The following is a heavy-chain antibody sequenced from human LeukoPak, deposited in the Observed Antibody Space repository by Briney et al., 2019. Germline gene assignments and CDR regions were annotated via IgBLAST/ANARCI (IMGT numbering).Heavy chain of an antibody. CDR2: ISGSGGST. D-gene: IGHD3-3*01. CDR1: GFTFSSYA. J-gene: IGHJ4*02. V-gene: IGHV3-23*01. Sequence: GGSLRLSCAASGFTFSSYAMSWVRQAPGKGLEWVSAISGSGGSTYYADSVKGRFTISSDNSKNTLYLQMNSLRAEDTAVYYCAKKTYYDFWSGYPHIDYWGQGTLVTVSS. CDR3: AKKTYYDFWSGYPHIDY.